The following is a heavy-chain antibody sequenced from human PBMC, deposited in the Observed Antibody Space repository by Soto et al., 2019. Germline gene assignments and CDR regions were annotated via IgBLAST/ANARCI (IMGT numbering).Heavy chain of an antibody. CDR1: GFTFSNAW. D-gene: IGHD3-9*01. J-gene: IGHJ5*02. V-gene: IGHV3-15*01. CDR3: TTDAYYDILTGYYSTNWFDP. Sequence: GSLRLSCAASGFTFSNAWMSWVRQAPGKGLEWVGRIKSKTDGGTTDYAAPVKGRFTISRDDSKNTLYLQMNSLKTEDTAAYYCTTDAYYDILTGYYSTNWFDPWGQGTLVTVSS. CDR2: IKSKTDGGTT.